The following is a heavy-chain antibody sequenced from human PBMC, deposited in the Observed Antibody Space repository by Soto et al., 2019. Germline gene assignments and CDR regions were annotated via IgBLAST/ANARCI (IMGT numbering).Heavy chain of an antibody. D-gene: IGHD5-18*01. CDR3: AMVETPMIPPIGPFYY. Sequence: QVQLEESGPGLVKPSQTLSLTCTVSGDSISSGRYFWTWLRQHPGTGLEWIGYISHGGNAFYNPSLKTRVTMSVATSENQFALMLTSVTAADTAVYYCAMVETPMIPPIGPFYYWGQGTLVTVSS. V-gene: IGHV4-31*03. CDR1: GDSISSGRYF. CDR2: ISHGGNA. J-gene: IGHJ4*02.